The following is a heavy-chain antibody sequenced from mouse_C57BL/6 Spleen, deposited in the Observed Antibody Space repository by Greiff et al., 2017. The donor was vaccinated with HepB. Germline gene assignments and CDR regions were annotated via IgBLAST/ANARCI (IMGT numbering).Heavy chain of an antibody. D-gene: IGHD1-1*01. Sequence: EVQLVESGGDLVKPGGSLKLSCAASGFTFSSYGMSWVRQTPDKRLEWVATISSGGSYTYYPDSVKGRFTISRDNAKNTLYLQMSSLKSEDTAMYYCAREFYYYGSSYGFDYWGQGTTLTVSS. CDR1: GFTFSSYG. J-gene: IGHJ2*01. V-gene: IGHV5-6*01. CDR2: ISSGGSYT. CDR3: AREFYYYGSSYGFDY.